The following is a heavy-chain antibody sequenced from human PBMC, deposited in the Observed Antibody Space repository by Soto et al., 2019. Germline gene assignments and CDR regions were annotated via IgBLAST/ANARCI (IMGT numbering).Heavy chain of an antibody. J-gene: IGHJ3*02. CDR3: AKIRGYYDSASRWDAFGI. CDR2: ISNSGDST. CDR1: GFTFTRHA. V-gene: IGHV3-23*01. D-gene: IGHD3-10*01. Sequence: EVQLLESGGGLVQPGGSLRLSCVASGFTFTRHAMSWVRQAPGKGLEWVSGISNSGDSTNYADSVKGRFTISRDSFKNTVYLQMSSLRAEDTAVYHCAKIRGYYDSASRWDAFGIWGQGTMVTVSS.